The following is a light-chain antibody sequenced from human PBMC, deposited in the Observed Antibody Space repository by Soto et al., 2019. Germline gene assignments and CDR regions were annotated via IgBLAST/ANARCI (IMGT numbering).Light chain of an antibody. J-gene: IGLJ2*01. V-gene: IGLV2-14*01. CDR3: SSYTSSNALVV. CDR2: DVS. CDR1: SSDVGGYNY. Sequence: QSALTQPACVSGSPGQSITISCTGTSSDVGGYNYVSWYQQHPGKAPKLMIYDVSNRPSGVSNRFSGSKSGNTASLTISGLQSEDEADYYCSSYTSSNALVVFGGGTKLTVL.